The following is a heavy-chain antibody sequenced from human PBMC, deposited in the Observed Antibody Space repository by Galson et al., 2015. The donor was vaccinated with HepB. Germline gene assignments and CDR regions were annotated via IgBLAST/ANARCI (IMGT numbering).Heavy chain of an antibody. CDR1: GGSISSGGYY. D-gene: IGHD2-2*01. V-gene: IGHV4-31*03. J-gene: IGHJ4*02. Sequence: TLSLTCTVSGGSISSGGYYWSWIRQHPGKGLEWIGYIYYSGSTYYNPSLKSRVTISVDTSKDQFSLKLSSVTAADTAVYYCASSRYCSSTSCPSGFDYWGQGTLVTVSS. CDR3: ASSRYCSSTSCPSGFDY. CDR2: IYYSGST.